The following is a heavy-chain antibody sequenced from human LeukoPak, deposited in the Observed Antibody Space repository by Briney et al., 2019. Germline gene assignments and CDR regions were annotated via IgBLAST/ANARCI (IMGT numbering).Heavy chain of an antibody. Sequence: SGTLSLTCAVSGVSFRSYNFWSWVRQPPGRSLEWLGEVYHSGSTIYNPSLESRITISIDSSKDQFSLKLTSVTAADTAVYYCVRVAVEMATIKGLDVWGPGTMVTVSS. CDR3: VRVAVEMATIKGLDV. V-gene: IGHV4-4*02. J-gene: IGHJ3*01. CDR2: VYHSGST. D-gene: IGHD5-24*01. CDR1: GVSFRSYNF.